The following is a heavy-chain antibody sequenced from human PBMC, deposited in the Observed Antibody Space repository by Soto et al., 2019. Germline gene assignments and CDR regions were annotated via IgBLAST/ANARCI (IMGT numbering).Heavy chain of an antibody. CDR2: IIPILGIA. CDR3: ARSSSGGFQH. J-gene: IGHJ1*01. D-gene: IGHD2-15*01. Sequence: QVQLVQSGAEVKKPGSSVKVSCKASGGTFSSYTISWVRQAPGQGLEWMGRIIPILGIANYAQKFHGRVTITADKSTSTAYMELSSLRSEDTAVYYCARSSSGGFQHWGQGTLVTVSS. V-gene: IGHV1-69*02. CDR1: GGTFSSYT.